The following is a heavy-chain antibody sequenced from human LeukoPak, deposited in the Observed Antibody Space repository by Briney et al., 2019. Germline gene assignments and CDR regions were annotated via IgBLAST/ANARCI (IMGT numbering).Heavy chain of an antibody. CDR1: GFTFSHYG. Sequence: PGGSLRLSCAASGFTFSHYGMNWVRQAPGKGLEWVSGISGSGGITYYADSVKGRFTISRDNSKNTMFLETISLTADDTAVYYGAKDKGGLGYKNWSQETRVTVPS. D-gene: IGHD1-1*01. CDR2: ISGSGGIT. V-gene: IGHV3-23*01. J-gene: IGHJ4*02. CDR3: AKDKGGLGYKN.